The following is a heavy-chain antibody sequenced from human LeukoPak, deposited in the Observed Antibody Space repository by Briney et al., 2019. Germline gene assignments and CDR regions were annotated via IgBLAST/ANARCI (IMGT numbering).Heavy chain of an antibody. D-gene: IGHD3-22*01. V-gene: IGHV3-23*01. CDR2: FSGSGGIT. CDR3: AKEPTLYYYDSSGYF. Sequence: GGSLRLSCAASGFTFSSYGMSWVRRAPGKGLGWVSAFSGSGGITYYADSVKGRFTISRNNSKNTLYLQMNSLRAEDTAVYYCAKEPTLYYYDSSGYFWGQGTLVTVSS. J-gene: IGHJ4*02. CDR1: GFTFSSYG.